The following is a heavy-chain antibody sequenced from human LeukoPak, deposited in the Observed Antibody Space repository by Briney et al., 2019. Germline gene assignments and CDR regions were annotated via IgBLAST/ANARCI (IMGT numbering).Heavy chain of an antibody. Sequence: SETLSLTCTVSGGSISGYYCSWIRQAPGKGLEWIAYMFYSGTTKYSPSLKSRVTISIDKSKNQFSLKLTSVTAADTAVYYCARHILTSGSVEWGEGTLVTVSS. V-gene: IGHV4-59*08. CDR3: ARHILTSGSVE. J-gene: IGHJ4*02. CDR2: MFYSGTT. CDR1: GGSISGYY. D-gene: IGHD3-9*01.